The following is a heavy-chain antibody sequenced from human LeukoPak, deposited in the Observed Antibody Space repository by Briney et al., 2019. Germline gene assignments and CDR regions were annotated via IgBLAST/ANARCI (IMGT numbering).Heavy chain of an antibody. D-gene: IGHD3-22*01. V-gene: IGHV1-69*05. CDR2: IIPIFGTA. CDR1: GGTFSSYA. J-gene: IGHJ4*02. Sequence: SVKVSCKASGGTFSSYAISWVRQAPGQGLEWMERIIPIFGTANYAQKFQGRVTITTDESTSTAYMELSSLRSEDTAVYYCASNPHPYYYDSSGYYLGFDYWGQGTLVTVSS. CDR3: ASNPHPYYYDSSGYYLGFDY.